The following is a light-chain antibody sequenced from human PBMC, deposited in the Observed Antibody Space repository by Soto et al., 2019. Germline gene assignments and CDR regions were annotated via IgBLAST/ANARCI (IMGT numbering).Light chain of an antibody. J-gene: IGKJ4*01. CDR1: QSVNNDY. CDR2: GAS. CDR3: QQYGTSPLT. V-gene: IGKV3-20*01. Sequence: EPVLTQSPGPLSFSPGDRGTLSCRSTQSVNNDYLAWYQQRPGLAPRLLIFGASGRATGIPDRFSSSGSGTDFTLTISRLEPEDFAIYYCQQYGTSPLTFGGGTKVDIK.